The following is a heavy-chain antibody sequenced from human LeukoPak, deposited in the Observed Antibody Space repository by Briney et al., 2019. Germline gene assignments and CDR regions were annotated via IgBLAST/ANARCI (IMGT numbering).Heavy chain of an antibody. CDR3: GRDPNGDYIGAFDM. D-gene: IGHD4-17*01. CDR1: GFTVSSNY. CDR2: IRGIRGSYRT. J-gene: IGHJ3*02. Sequence: GGSLRLSCAASGFTVSSNYMSWVRQAPGKGLEWVSAIRGIRGSYRTEYADSVKDRFTISRDNSKNTLYLQMNSLRAEDTAVYYCGRDPNGDYIGAFDMWDQGTVVTVSS. V-gene: IGHV3-23*01.